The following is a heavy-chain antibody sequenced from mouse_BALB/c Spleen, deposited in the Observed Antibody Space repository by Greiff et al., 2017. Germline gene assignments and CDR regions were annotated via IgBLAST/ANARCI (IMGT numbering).Heavy chain of an antibody. D-gene: IGHD2-4*01. Sequence: VQLQQPGAELVKPGASVKLSCKASGYTFTSYWMHWVKQRPGQGLEWIGEIDPSDSYTNYNQKFKGKATLTVDKSSSTAYMQLSSLTSEDSAVYYCAKFYDYVPGYWGQGTTRTVSS. V-gene: IGHV1-69*02. CDR2: IDPSDSYT. CDR3: AKFYDYVPGY. J-gene: IGHJ2*01. CDR1: GYTFTSYW.